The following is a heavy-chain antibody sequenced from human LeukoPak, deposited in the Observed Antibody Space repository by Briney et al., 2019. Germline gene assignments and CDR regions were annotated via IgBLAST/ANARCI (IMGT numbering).Heavy chain of an antibody. CDR1: GGSLRSSSYN. CDR3: ARRLGAGPLFHIADYFDY. Sequence: SETLSLTCTVSGGSLRSSSYNWGWIRQPPGKGLEWIGSIYYSGSTYYNPSLKSRVTISVDTSKNQFSLKLSSVTAADTAVYYCARRLGAGPLFHIADYFDYWGQGTLVTVSS. J-gene: IGHJ4*02. V-gene: IGHV4-39*01. D-gene: IGHD1-26*01. CDR2: IYYSGST.